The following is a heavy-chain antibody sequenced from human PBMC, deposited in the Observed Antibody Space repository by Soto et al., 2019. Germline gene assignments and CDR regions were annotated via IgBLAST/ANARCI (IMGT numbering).Heavy chain of an antibody. Sequence: SETLSLTCTVSGGSLSSYYWSWIRRPPGMGLEWIASISYSGTTNYNSSLKSRVTISIDTSKNQFSLKFNSVTAADTAVYYCAREGYNFGHFDDWGQGALVTVSS. J-gene: IGHJ4*02. D-gene: IGHD5-18*01. CDR3: AREGYNFGHFDD. V-gene: IGHV4-59*01. CDR2: ISYSGTT. CDR1: GGSLSSYY.